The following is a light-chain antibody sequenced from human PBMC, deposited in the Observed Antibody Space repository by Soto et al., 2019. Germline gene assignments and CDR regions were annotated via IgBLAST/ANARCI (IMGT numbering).Light chain of an antibody. V-gene: IGKV3-20*01. Sequence: EIVLTQSPGTLSLSPGERATLSCRASQNINSDYFAWYQQKPGQAPRLLIYGASSRATGIPDRFSGSGSGTDFTLTISRLEPEDFAVYYCQQYGSSPITFGQGTRLEIK. CDR3: QQYGSSPIT. CDR1: QNINSDY. CDR2: GAS. J-gene: IGKJ5*01.